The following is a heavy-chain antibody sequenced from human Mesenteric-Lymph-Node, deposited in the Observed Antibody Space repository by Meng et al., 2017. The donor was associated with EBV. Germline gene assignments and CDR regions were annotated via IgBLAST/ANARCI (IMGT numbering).Heavy chain of an antibody. CDR2: ISSDGSIT. CDR3: ARTFQGLDY. CDR1: GFTFSMYW. V-gene: IGHV3-74*01. J-gene: IGHJ4*01. D-gene: IGHD2/OR15-2a*01. Sequence: VQLVESGGGVVQPGKSLTLSCEASGFTFSMYWMQWVRQAPGKGLVWVSLISSDGSITRNGDSVKGRFSIARDNAKNTVYLQMNNLRADDTAVYYCARTFQGLDYWGHGTLVTVSS.